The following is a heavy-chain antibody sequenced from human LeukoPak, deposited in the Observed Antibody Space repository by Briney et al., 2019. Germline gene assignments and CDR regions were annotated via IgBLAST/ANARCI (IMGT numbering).Heavy chain of an antibody. D-gene: IGHD3-16*01. CDR1: GAFVLSGGHY. CDR2: IHSSGTT. Sequence: SETLSLTCTVSGAFVLSGGHYWSWIRKHPGQGLEWIGYIHSSGTTKYKPSLKSRAFISLGASKNQFSLRLTSVTAADTAVYYCTKDLRADDSPLGFDPWGQGTLVTVSS. CDR3: TKDLRADDSPLGFDP. V-gene: IGHV4-31*03. J-gene: IGHJ5*02.